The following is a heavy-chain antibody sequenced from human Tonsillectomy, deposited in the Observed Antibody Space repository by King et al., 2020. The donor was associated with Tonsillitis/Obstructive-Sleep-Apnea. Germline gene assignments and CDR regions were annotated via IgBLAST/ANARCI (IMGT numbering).Heavy chain of an antibody. Sequence: VQLVESGGGLVQPGGSLRLSCAASGFTFHNYAIIWVRQAPGKGLEYVSFISGSGDTTFYSDSVKGRFTISRDNSRNTLYLQMNSLSGKDTAVYYCARDPTEIMRGYFDSWGQGTLVTVSS. D-gene: IGHD3-16*01. J-gene: IGHJ4*02. CDR2: ISGSGDTT. V-gene: IGHV3-23*04. CDR1: GFTFHNYA. CDR3: ARDPTEIMRGYFDS.